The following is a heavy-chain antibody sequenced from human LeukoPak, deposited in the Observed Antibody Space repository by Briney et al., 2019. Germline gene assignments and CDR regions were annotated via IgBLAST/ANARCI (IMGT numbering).Heavy chain of an antibody. CDR1: GYTFTDHY. J-gene: IGHJ4*02. D-gene: IGHD7-27*01. Sequence: ASVKVSCQALGYTFTDHYFHWLRQAPGQGIEWMGWIHPGRGDTNIAQKFQGRVSLTRDMSISTGYMEFSRLTSDDTAVYYCARDRNWGPDYWGQGTLVSVSS. V-gene: IGHV1-2*02. CDR2: IHPGRGDT. CDR3: ARDRNWGPDY.